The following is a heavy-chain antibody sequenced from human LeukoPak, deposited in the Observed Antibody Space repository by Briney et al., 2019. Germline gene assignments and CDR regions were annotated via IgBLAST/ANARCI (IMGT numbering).Heavy chain of an antibody. Sequence: GASVKVSRKASGYTFTSYGISWVRQAPGQGLEWMGWISAYNGNTNYAQKLQGRVTMTTDTSTSTAYMELRSLRSDDTAVYYCARNPYYDSSGYQDYWGQGTLVTVSS. V-gene: IGHV1-18*01. D-gene: IGHD3-22*01. CDR1: GYTFTSYG. CDR2: ISAYNGNT. CDR3: ARNPYYDSSGYQDY. J-gene: IGHJ4*02.